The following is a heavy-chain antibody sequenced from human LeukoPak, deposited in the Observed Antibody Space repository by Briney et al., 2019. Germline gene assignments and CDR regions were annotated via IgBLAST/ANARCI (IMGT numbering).Heavy chain of an antibody. D-gene: IGHD4-17*01. V-gene: IGHV4-59*01. Sequence: SETLSLTCTGSGGSIRSYYWSWIRQPPGKGLGWIGYIYYSGSTNYNPSLKSRVSRSVDTSKNQFSLKLSSVTAADTAVYYCARTGSTVTMLYPFDHWGQGTLVTVSS. CDR2: IYYSGST. CDR3: ARTGSTVTMLYPFDH. CDR1: GGSIRSYY. J-gene: IGHJ4*02.